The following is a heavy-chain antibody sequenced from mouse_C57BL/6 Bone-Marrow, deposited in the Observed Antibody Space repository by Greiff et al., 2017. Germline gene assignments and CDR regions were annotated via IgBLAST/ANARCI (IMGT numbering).Heavy chain of an antibody. CDR1: GYSFTSYY. V-gene: IGHV1-66*01. J-gene: IGHJ2*01. Sequence: QVQLKESGPELVKPGASVKISCKASGYSFTSYYIHWVKQRPGQGLEWIGWIYPGSGNTKYNEKFKGKATLTADTSSSTAYMQLSSLTSEDSAVYYCARNDGYYLYYFDYCGQGTTLAVSS. CDR3: ARNDGYYLYYFDY. CDR2: IYPGSGNT. D-gene: IGHD2-3*01.